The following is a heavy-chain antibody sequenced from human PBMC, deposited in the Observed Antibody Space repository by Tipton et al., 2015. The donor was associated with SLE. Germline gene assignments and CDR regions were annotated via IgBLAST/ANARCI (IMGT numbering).Heavy chain of an antibody. V-gene: IGHV3-33*08. CDR2: IRFDGNVK. CDR1: GFTFSRYG. J-gene: IGHJ3*02. D-gene: IGHD5-12*01. Sequence: SLRLSCAASGFTFSRYGMHWVRQAPGKSLEWVAFIRFDGNVKQYADSVKGRFTISRDNAKNSLYLQMNSLRAEDTAVYYCAREIRYSGYDGDAFDIWGQGTMVTVSS. CDR3: AREIRYSGYDGDAFDI.